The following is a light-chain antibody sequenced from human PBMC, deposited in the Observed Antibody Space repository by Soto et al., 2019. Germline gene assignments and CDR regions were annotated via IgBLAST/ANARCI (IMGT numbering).Light chain of an antibody. CDR1: QSVSSS. Sequence: EIVMTQSPATLSVSPGERATLSCRASQSVSSSLAWYQQNPGQAPRLLIYGASTRATGIPARFSGSGSGTGFTLTISSLQSEDFAVYYCQQYNNWPQTFGQGTKVDIK. V-gene: IGKV3-15*01. J-gene: IGKJ1*01. CDR3: QQYNNWPQT. CDR2: GAS.